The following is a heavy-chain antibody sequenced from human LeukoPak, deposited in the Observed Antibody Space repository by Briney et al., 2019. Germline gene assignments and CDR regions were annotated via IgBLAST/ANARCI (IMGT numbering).Heavy chain of an antibody. CDR2: MNPNSGNT. D-gene: IGHD6-13*01. V-gene: IGHV1-8*02. J-gene: IGHJ4*02. Sequence: GASVKVSCKASGYTFTSYGISWVRQAPGQGLEWMGWMNPNSGNTGYAQKFQGRVTMTRNTSISTAYMELSSLRSEDTAVYYCARELIAAAGTEDGYWGQGTLVTVSS. CDR1: GYTFTSYG. CDR3: ARELIAAAGTEDGY.